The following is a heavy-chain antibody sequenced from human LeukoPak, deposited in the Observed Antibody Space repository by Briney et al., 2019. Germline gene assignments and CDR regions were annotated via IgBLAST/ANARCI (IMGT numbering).Heavy chain of an antibody. D-gene: IGHD3-9*01. CDR1: GFRFTSHS. V-gene: IGHV3-7*01. Sequence: GGSLRLSCAASGFRFTSHSMSWVRQAPGKRLEWVANVKEDGTEKYYVDSVKGRFTISRDDATNSLYLQMNNLRVEDTAVYFCARLLHFESSTYRPVDFWGQGSPVIVSS. CDR3: ARLLHFESSTYRPVDF. CDR2: VKEDGTEK. J-gene: IGHJ4*02.